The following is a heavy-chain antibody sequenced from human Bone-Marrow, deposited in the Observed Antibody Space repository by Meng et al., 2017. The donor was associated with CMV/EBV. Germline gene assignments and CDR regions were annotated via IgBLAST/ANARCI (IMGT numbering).Heavy chain of an antibody. CDR1: GGTFSSYA. D-gene: IGHD1-26*01. CDR2: IIPIFGTA. CDR3: ARARVGATPFDY. V-gene: IGHV1-69*05. J-gene: IGHJ4*02. Sequence: SVKVSCKASGGTFSSYAISWVRQAPGQGLEWMGGIIPIFGTANYAQKFQGRVTITTDESTSTAYMELSSLRSEDTAVYYCARARVGATPFDYWGQGTLVTVSS.